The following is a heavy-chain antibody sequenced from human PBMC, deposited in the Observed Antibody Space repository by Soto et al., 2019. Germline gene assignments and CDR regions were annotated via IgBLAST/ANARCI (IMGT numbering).Heavy chain of an antibody. J-gene: IGHJ4*02. Sequence: PSETLSLTCAGSGGSLSSSSWWSWVRQPPGKALEWLGEIYYSGSTKYNPSLNSRVTISADQSKNDFSLRLSSVTAADTAVYYCVHHGGDPYYHDFWGQGMLVTVSS. D-gene: IGHD4-17*01. CDR1: GGSLSSSSW. CDR2: IYYSGST. CDR3: VHHGGDPYYHDF. V-gene: IGHV4-4*02.